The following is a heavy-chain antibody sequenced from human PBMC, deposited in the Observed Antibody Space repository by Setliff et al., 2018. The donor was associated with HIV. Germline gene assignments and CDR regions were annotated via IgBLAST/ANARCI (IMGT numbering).Heavy chain of an antibody. CDR1: GGSISTYY. Sequence: SETLSLTCTVSGGSISTYYWSWIRQPPGKGLEWIGSIYFTGSSGNNPSLKSRVTLSVDTSKHQFSLKLSSVPAADTAVYYCATLDPSGDNFLAYWGQGTLVTVSS. V-gene: IGHV4-59*08. D-gene: IGHD1-20*01. CDR3: ATLDPSGDNFLAY. CDR2: IYFTGSS. J-gene: IGHJ4*02.